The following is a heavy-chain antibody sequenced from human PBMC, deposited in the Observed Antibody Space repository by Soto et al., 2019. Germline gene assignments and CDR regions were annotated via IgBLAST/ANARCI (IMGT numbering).Heavy chain of an antibody. D-gene: IGHD3-16*01. CDR2: ISYNGRNK. V-gene: IGHV3-30*04. J-gene: IGHJ4*02. CDR1: GFTFSFYA. CDR3: ARQAKIGDRSQFYFDS. Sequence: GGSLRLSCVASGFTFSFYAMHWVRQAPGKGLEWVAVISYNGRNKHYVDSVKGRFTISRDNSQDTLYLQMDSLRPDDTAVYYCARQAKIGDRSQFYFDSWAREPWSPSPQ.